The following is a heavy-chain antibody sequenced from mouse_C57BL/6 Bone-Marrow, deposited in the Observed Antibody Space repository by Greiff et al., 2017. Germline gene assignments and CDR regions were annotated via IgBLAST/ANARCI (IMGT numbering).Heavy chain of an antibody. CDR1: GFSLTSYG. D-gene: IGHD2-1*01. CDR2: IWSGGST. V-gene: IGHV2-2*01. J-gene: IGHJ2*01. CDR3: ARNSYGKGVDY. Sequence: VHLVESGPGLVQPSQSLSITCTVSGFSLTSYGVHWVRQSPGKGLEWLGVIWSGGSTDYNAAFISRLSISKDNSKSQVSFKMNSLQADDTDIYYCARNSYGKGVDYWGQGTTLTVSS.